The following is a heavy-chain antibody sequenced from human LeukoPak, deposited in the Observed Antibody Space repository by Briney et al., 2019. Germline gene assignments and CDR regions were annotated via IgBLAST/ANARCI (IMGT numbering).Heavy chain of an antibody. Sequence: SETLSLTCTVSGGSINSSSFYWGWIRQPPGKGLEWIGTIYYSGSTYYNPSLKSRVTISVDTSKNQFSLKLSSVTASDTAVYYCARRFAPSRNDAFDIWGQGTMVTVSS. CDR2: IYYSGST. CDR1: GGSINSSSFY. D-gene: IGHD3-10*01. V-gene: IGHV4-39*01. CDR3: ARRFAPSRNDAFDI. J-gene: IGHJ3*02.